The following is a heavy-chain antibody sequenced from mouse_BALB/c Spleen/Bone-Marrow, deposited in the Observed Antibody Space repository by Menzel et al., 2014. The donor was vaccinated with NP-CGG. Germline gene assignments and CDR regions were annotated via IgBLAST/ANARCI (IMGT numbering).Heavy chain of an antibody. Sequence: DVMLVESGGGLVKVGESLKLSCAASGFTFSTYYMSWVRQTPEKRLELVAAIYTNDGSTYYPDTVKGRFAISRDNAKNTLYLQMNSLKSEDTALYYCARRAFYALDYWGQGTSATVSS. CDR3: ARRAFYALDY. J-gene: IGHJ4*01. CDR2: IYTNDGST. CDR1: GFTFSTYY. V-gene: IGHV5-6-2*01.